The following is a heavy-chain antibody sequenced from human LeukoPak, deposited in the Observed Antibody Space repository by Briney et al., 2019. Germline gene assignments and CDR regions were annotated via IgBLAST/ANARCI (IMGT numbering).Heavy chain of an antibody. J-gene: IGHJ4*02. CDR1: GFTFSSYG. D-gene: IGHD2/OR15-2a*01. Sequence: PGRSLRLSCAASGFTFSSYGMHWVRQAPGKGLEWVAVISYDGSNKYYADSVKGRFTISRDNSKNTLYLQMNSLRAEDTAVYYCAKDLTLGPGVYWGQGTLVTVSS. V-gene: IGHV3-30*18. CDR2: ISYDGSNK. CDR3: AKDLTLGPGVY.